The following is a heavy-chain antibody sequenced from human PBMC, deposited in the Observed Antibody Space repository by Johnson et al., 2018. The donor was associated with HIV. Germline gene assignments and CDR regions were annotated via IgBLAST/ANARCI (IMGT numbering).Heavy chain of an antibody. CDR2: INGDGSRT. V-gene: IGHV3-74*02. D-gene: IGHD3-22*01. CDR3: AKASNYYDSSRHAFDI. CDR1: GFTFSDHW. J-gene: IGHJ3*02. Sequence: VQLVESGGGLVQPGGSLRLSCGASGFTFSDHWMQWVRQAPGKGLVWVSRINGDGSRTSYADSVKGRFTIARDNAKNTLFLEMNSLRAEDTAVYYCAKASNYYDSSRHAFDIWGQGTMVTVSS.